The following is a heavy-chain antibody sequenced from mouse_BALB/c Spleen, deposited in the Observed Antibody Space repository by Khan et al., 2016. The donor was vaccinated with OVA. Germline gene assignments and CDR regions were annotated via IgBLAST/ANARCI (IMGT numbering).Heavy chain of an antibody. CDR1: GYSITSNYA. J-gene: IGHJ4*01. Sequence: EVQLQESGPGLVKPSQSLSLTCTVTGYSITSNYAWNWIRQFPGNKLEWMGYISYSGRTSYIPSPKSRIPITRDTSKNQFFLQLNSVTTEDTATYYCARGNYYGYAMDYWGQGTSVTVSS. CDR2: ISYSGRT. D-gene: IGHD1-1*01. CDR3: ARGNYYGYAMDY. V-gene: IGHV3-2*02.